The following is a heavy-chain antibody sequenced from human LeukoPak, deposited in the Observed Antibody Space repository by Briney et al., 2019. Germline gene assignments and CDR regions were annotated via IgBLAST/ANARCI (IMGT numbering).Heavy chain of an antibody. Sequence: GGSLRLSCAASGFTFSSYAMSWVRQAPGKGLEWVSGIYGGGSGSTFYAESVKGRFTISRDNSKNTLYLQMNSLRDEDTAIYYCAKDFTPDGIWDIDYWGRGTLITVSS. D-gene: IGHD1-20*01. V-gene: IGHV3-23*01. CDR3: AKDFTPDGIWDIDY. CDR1: GFTFSSYA. CDR2: IYGGGSGST. J-gene: IGHJ4*02.